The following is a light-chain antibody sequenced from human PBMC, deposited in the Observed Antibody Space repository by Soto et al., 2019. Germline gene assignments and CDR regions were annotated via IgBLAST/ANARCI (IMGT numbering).Light chain of an antibody. CDR2: NTN. CDR3: VLYMGSGISV. J-gene: IGLJ2*01. Sequence: QAVVTQEPSFSVSPGGTVTLTCGLSSGSVSTNYYPSWYQQTPGQAPRTLLYNTNSRSSGVPDRFSGSILGNKAALTITGAQADDESDYYCVLYMGSGISVFGGGTQLTVL. V-gene: IGLV8-61*01. CDR1: SGSVSTNYY.